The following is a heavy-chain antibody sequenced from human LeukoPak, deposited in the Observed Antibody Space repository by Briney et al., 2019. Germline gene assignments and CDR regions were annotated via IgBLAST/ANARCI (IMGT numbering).Heavy chain of an antibody. J-gene: IGHJ4*02. V-gene: IGHV3-48*04. CDR1: GFTFSSYS. D-gene: IGHD3-22*01. CDR3: ARGRVNYYYDSSGYYYYFDY. CDR2: ISTSSSII. Sequence: GGSLRLSCAASGFTFSSYSMNWVRQAPGKGLEWVSYISTSSSIIDYADSVKGRFTISRDNAKNSLYLQMNSLRAEDTAVYYCARGRVNYYYDSSGYYYYFDYWGQGTLVTVSS.